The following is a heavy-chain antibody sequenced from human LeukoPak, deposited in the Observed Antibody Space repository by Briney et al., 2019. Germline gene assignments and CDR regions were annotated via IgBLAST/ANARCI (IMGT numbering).Heavy chain of an antibody. V-gene: IGHV1-3*01. J-gene: IGHJ4*02. CDR3: ARSMGIAAAGCDY. CDR2: INAGNGNT. Sequence: GASVKVSCKASGYTFTSYGISWVRQAPGQRLEWMGWINAGNGNTKYSQKFQGRVTITRDTSASTAYMELSSLRSEDTAVYYCARSMGIAAAGCDYWGQGTLVTVSS. CDR1: GYTFTSYG. D-gene: IGHD6-13*01.